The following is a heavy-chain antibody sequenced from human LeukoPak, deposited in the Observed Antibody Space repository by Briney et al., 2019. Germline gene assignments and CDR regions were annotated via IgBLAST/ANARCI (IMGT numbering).Heavy chain of an antibody. Sequence: GGSLRLSCAASGFTFSSYAMSWVRQAPGKGLEWVSAISGSGGSTYYADSVKGRFTISRDNSKNTLYLQMNSLRAEDTAVYYCAKVLGEWPPDYYYYYGMDVWGQGPRSPSP. CDR2: ISGSGGST. CDR1: GFTFSSYA. J-gene: IGHJ6*02. CDR3: AKVLGEWPPDYYYYYGMDV. V-gene: IGHV3-23*01. D-gene: IGHD3-10*01.